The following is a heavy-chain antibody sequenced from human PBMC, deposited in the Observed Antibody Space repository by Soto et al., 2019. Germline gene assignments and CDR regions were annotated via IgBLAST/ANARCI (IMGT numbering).Heavy chain of an antibody. CDR3: AKVGGNWNPDY. CDR1: GYSFSTYG. J-gene: IGHJ4*02. D-gene: IGHD1-20*01. CDR2: ISYDGSNK. V-gene: IGHV3-30*18. Sequence: QVQLVESGGGVVQPGRSLRLSCAASGYSFSTYGMHWVSQAPGKGLEWIIFISYDGSNKFYLDTVKGRFSISRDNSRNTLYLQMDSLRPEDTATYYCAKVGGNWNPDYWGQGTLVTVSS.